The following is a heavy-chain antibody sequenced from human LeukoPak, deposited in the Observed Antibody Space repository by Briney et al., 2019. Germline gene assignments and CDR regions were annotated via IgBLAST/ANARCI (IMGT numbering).Heavy chain of an antibody. CDR3: AREAGDYYDSSGYYWAAFDI. V-gene: IGHV1-69*13. J-gene: IGHJ3*02. CDR1: GGTFSSYA. CDR2: IIPIFGTA. D-gene: IGHD3-22*01. Sequence: ASLKVSCKASGGTFSSYAISWVRQSPGQGLECMGGIIPIFGTANYAQKFQGRVTITADESTSTAYMELSSLRSEDTAVYYCAREAGDYYDSSGYYWAAFDIWGQGTMVTVSS.